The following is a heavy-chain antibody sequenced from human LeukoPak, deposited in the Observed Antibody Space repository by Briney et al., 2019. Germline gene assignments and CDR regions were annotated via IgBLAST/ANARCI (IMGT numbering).Heavy chain of an antibody. CDR2: INPRGGST. V-gene: IGHV1-46*01. D-gene: IGHD3-22*01. Sequence: ASVKVSCKASGYTFTSYYIHWVRQAPGQGLEWVGIINPRGGSTTYGQKFQGRVTMTRDTSTSTVYMELSSLRSEDTAVYYCARGPKAYYFDSSGYVFDYWGQGTLVTVSS. CDR3: ARGPKAYYFDSSGYVFDY. J-gene: IGHJ4*02. CDR1: GYTFTSYY.